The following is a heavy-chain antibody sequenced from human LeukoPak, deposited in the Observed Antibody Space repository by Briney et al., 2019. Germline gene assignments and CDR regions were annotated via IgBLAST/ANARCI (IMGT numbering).Heavy chain of an antibody. J-gene: IGHJ5*02. V-gene: IGHV4-38-2*02. CDR3: ASFRAYYGESPGWFDP. Sequence: SETLSLTCTVSGYSMSSGYYWGWIRQPPGKGLQWIGSIFHSGNSYYNPSLKSRVTISVDTSKNQFSLKVNSVTAADTAMYYCASFRAYYGESPGWFDPWGQGTLVTVSS. CDR1: GYSMSSGYY. CDR2: IFHSGNS. D-gene: IGHD3-10*01.